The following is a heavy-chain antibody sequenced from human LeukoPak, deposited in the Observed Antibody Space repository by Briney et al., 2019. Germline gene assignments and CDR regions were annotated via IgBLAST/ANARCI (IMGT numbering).Heavy chain of an antibody. CDR3: ARDGGVSRNYYGNAVGSWFDL. CDR1: GFTFSSYE. D-gene: IGHD1-26*01. V-gene: IGHV3-48*03. CDR2: ISSSGSTI. J-gene: IGHJ5*02. Sequence: PGGSLRLSCAASGFTFSSYEMNWVRQAPGKGLEWVSYISSSGSTIYYADSVKGRFTISRDNAKNSLHLQMNSLRVEDTAVYYCARDGGVSRNYYGNAVGSWFDLWGQGTLVTVSS.